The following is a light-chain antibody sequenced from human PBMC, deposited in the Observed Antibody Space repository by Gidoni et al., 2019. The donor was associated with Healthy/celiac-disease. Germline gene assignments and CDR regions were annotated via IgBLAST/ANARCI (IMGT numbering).Light chain of an antibody. CDR1: QSLLHSNGYNY. Sequence: DIVRTQSPLSLPVTPGEPASISCRSSQSLLHSNGYNYLDWYLQKPGQSPQLLIYLGSNRAAGVPDRFSGSGSGTDLTLKISRVEAEDVGVYYCMQALQTPPTFGGXTKVEIK. CDR2: LGS. CDR3: MQALQTPPT. J-gene: IGKJ4*01. V-gene: IGKV2-28*01.